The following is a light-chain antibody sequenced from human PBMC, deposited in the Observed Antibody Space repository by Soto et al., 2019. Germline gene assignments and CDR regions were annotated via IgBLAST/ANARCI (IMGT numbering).Light chain of an antibody. CDR2: GAY. V-gene: IGKV1-12*01. J-gene: IGKJ4*01. CDR1: QDISRW. CDR3: QQANSFPLT. Sequence: DIQMTQSPSSVSAYIGDRATITCRASQDISRWLVWYQQRPGKAPKLLIYGAYSLQSGVPSRFSGSGSGTDFTLTISSLQPEDFATYYCQQANSFPLTFGGGTKVELK.